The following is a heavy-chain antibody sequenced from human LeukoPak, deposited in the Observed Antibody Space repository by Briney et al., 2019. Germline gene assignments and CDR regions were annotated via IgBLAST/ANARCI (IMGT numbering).Heavy chain of an antibody. CDR2: ISSSSSYI. J-gene: IGHJ6*02. Sequence: GGSLRLSCAASGFTFSSYSMSWVRQAPGKGLEWVSSISSSSSYIYYADSVKGRFTISRDNAKNSLSLQMNSLRAEDTAVYYCARDTNGRVLLWFGEISQGMDVWGQGTTVTVSS. V-gene: IGHV3-21*01. D-gene: IGHD3-10*01. CDR3: ARDTNGRVLLWFGEISQGMDV. CDR1: GFTFSSYS.